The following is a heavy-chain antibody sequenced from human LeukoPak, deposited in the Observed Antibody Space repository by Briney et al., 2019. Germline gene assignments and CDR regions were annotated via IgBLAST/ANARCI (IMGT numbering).Heavy chain of an antibody. D-gene: IGHD5-18*01. CDR2: IYYSGST. Sequence: SETLSLTCTVSGGSISSYYWSWIRQPPGKGLEWIGYIYYSGSTNYSPSLKSRVTISVDTSKDQFSLKLSSVTAADTAVYYCASHGGYSYGYRALGFDYWGQGTLVTVSS. CDR1: GGSISSYY. V-gene: IGHV4-59*01. J-gene: IGHJ4*02. CDR3: ASHGGYSYGYRALGFDY.